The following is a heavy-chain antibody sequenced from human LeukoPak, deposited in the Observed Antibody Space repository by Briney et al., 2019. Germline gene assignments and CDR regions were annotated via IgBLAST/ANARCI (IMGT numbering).Heavy chain of an antibody. CDR1: GFTFSSYW. CDR2: IKQDGSEK. CDR3: TRGEYYYDGGY. D-gene: IGHD3-22*01. V-gene: IGHV3-7*04. Sequence: GGSLRLSCAASGFTFSSYWMSWVRQAPGKGLEWVANIKQDGSEKHCVDSVKGRFTIARDNAKNSLFLQMNSLRAEETAVYYCTRGEYYYDGGYWGQGTLVTVSS. J-gene: IGHJ4*02.